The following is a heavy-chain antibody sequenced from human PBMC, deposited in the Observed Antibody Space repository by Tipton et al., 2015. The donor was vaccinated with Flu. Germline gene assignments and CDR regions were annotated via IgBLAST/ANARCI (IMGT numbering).Heavy chain of an antibody. D-gene: IGHD3-9*01. CDR2: IYYSGST. CDR3: ARDRKEILTGSPRYYYGMDV. J-gene: IGHJ6*02. V-gene: IGHV4-59*01. CDR1: GGSISSYY. Sequence: TLSLTCTVSGGSISSYYWSWIRQPPGKGVEWIGYIYYSGSTNYNPSLKSRVTISVDTSKNQFSLKLSSVTAADTAVYYCARDRKEILTGSPRYYYGMDVWDQGTTVTVSS.